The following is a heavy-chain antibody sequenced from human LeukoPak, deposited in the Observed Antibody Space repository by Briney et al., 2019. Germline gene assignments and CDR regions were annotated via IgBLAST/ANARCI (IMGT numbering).Heavy chain of an antibody. CDR3: AKYDSGSLLL. D-gene: IGHD3-10*01. V-gene: IGHV4-4*07. J-gene: IGHJ4*02. CDR1: GGSIRGYF. CDR2: IYTSGST. Sequence: SETLSLTCTVSGGSIRGYFWSWIRQPAGKGLEWIGRIYTSGSTDYNPSLKSRVTMSADTSQNRFFLKLTSVTAADTAVYYCAKYDSGSLLLWGQGTLVTVSS.